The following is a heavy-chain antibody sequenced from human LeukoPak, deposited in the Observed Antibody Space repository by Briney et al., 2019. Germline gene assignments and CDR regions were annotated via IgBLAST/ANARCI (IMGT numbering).Heavy chain of an antibody. CDR3: ARVAVRQQLVLGY. D-gene: IGHD6-13*01. CDR2: INPNSGGT. J-gene: IGHJ4*02. V-gene: IGHV1-2*02. Sequence: ASVKVSCKASGYTFTSYGISWARQAPGQGLEWMGWINPNSGGTNYAQKFQGRVTVTRDTSISTAYMELSRLRSDDTAVYYCARVAVRQQLVLGYWGQGTLVTVSS. CDR1: GYTFTSYG.